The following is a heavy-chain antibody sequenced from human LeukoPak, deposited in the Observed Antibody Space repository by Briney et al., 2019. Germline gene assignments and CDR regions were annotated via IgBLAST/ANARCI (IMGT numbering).Heavy chain of an antibody. CDR1: GGSISSGCYY. Sequence: SETLSLTCTVSGGSISSGCYYWSWIRQHPGKGLEWIGYIFYTGSTYYNPSLKSRVTISVDTSKNQFSLKLSSVTAADTAVYYCAREVDSSGYYPLWGQGTVVTVSS. D-gene: IGHD3-22*01. J-gene: IGHJ4*02. CDR3: AREVDSSGYYPL. CDR2: IFYTGST. V-gene: IGHV4-31*03.